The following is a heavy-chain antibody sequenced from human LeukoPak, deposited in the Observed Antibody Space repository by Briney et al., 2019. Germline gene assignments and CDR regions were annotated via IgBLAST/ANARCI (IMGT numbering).Heavy chain of an antibody. CDR1: GFTFSSYS. J-gene: IGHJ6*02. CDR3: AKDQGDIVVVVAATGNYYYGMDV. D-gene: IGHD2-15*01. Sequence: GGPLRLSCAASGFTFSSYSMNWVRQAPGKGLEWVSYISSSGSTIYYADSVKGRFTISRDNSKNTLYLQMNSLRAEDTAVYYCAKDQGDIVVVVAATGNYYYGMDVWGQGTTVTVSS. V-gene: IGHV3-48*01. CDR2: ISSSGSTI.